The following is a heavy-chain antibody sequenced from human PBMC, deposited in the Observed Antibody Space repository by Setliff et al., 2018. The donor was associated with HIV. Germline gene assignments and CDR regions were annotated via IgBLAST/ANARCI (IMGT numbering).Heavy chain of an antibody. CDR2: IYKSGST. Sequence: PSETLSLTCSVSGGSISTSHWSWIRQPPGKGLEWIGYIYKSGSTNYNASLKSRVTISADTSKNQFSLKLRSVTAADTAVYYCGRRGGYSYGYMDVWGKGTTVTVSS. CDR3: GRRGGYSYGYMDV. D-gene: IGHD5-18*01. CDR1: GGSISTSH. J-gene: IGHJ6*03. V-gene: IGHV4-59*08.